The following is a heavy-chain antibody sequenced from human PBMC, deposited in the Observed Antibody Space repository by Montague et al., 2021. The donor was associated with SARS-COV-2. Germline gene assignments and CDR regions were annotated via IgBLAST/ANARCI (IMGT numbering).Heavy chain of an antibody. Sequence: SETLSLTCTVSDGSVISTYPHWHWVRQSPGRGLEWIGGYLFHIDTADYNASLRSRVTISVDTSKNQFSLKLTSVTAADTAVYYCTRGIYSYKTGYWGQGIPVTVSS. J-gene: IGHJ4*02. CDR1: DGSVISTYPH. V-gene: IGHV4-61*01. D-gene: IGHD3-16*01. CDR3: TRGIYSYKTGY. CDR2: LFHIDTA.